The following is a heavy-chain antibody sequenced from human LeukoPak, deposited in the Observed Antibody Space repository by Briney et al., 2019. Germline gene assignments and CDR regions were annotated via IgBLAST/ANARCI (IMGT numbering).Heavy chain of an antibody. CDR1: GFTVSSNY. CDR3: ARETRGGWFDP. J-gene: IGHJ5*02. Sequence: GSLRLSCAASGFTVSSNYMSWVRQAPGKGLEWVSVIYSGGSTYYADSVKGRFTISRDNSKNTLYLQMNSLRAEDTAVYYCARETRGGWFDPWGQGTLVTVSS. V-gene: IGHV3-53*01. D-gene: IGHD2-2*01. CDR2: IYSGGST.